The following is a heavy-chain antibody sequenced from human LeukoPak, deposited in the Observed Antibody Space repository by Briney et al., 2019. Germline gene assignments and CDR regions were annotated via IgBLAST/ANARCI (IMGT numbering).Heavy chain of an antibody. CDR3: ARDLPISDSSGYYLDY. CDR1: GFIFSSKW. Sequence: GGSLRLSCAASGFIFSSKWIHWVRQAPGKGLEWVSRIDNGGSYTSYADSVKGRFTISRDNAKNTLYLQMNSLRAEDTAVYYCARDLPISDSSGYYLDYWGQGTVVNVSS. D-gene: IGHD3-22*01. V-gene: IGHV3-74*01. J-gene: IGHJ4*02. CDR2: IDNGGSYT.